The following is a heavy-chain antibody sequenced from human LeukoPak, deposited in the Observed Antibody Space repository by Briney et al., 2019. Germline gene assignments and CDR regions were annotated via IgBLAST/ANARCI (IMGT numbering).Heavy chain of an antibody. CDR1: RFTFNSYG. V-gene: IGHV3-30*18. Sequence: SGGSLRLSCAASRFTFNSYGMHWVRQAPGKGLEWVAVISYDGTNKYYADSVKGRFTISRDNAKNSLYLQMNSLRAEDTAVYYCAELRITMIGGVWGKGTTVTISS. CDR2: ISYDGTNK. D-gene: IGHD3-10*02. CDR3: AELRITMIGGV. J-gene: IGHJ6*04.